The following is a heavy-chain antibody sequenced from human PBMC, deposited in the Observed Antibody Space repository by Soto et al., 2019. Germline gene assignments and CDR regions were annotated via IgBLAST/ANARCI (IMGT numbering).Heavy chain of an antibody. D-gene: IGHD3-10*01. J-gene: IGHJ4*02. Sequence: GGSLRLSCAASGFTFSSYGMHWVRQAPGKGLEWVAVIWYDGSNKYYADSVKGRFTISRDNSKNTLYLQMNSLRAEDTAVYYCARDIYPTYYYGSGSHEKTFDYWGQGTLVTVSS. CDR1: GFTFSSYG. CDR2: IWYDGSNK. CDR3: ARDIYPTYYYGSGSHEKTFDY. V-gene: IGHV3-33*01.